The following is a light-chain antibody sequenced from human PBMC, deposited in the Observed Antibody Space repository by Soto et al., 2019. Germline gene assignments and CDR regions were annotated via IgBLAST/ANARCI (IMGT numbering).Light chain of an antibody. V-gene: IGKV1-5*01. CDR1: QSINTW. Sequence: DIQMTQSPSTLSASVGDRVTITCRASQSINTWLAWYQQKPGKAPKLLIYDASTLQSGVPSRFSGSGSGTEFTLTISSLQPEDFATYYCQQFNSPITFGQGTRLEI. CDR2: DAS. CDR3: QQFNSPIT. J-gene: IGKJ5*01.